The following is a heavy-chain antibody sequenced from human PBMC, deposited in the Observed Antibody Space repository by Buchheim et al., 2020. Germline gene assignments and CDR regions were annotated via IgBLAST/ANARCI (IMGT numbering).Heavy chain of an antibody. CDR1: GFTFSSYR. D-gene: IGHD3-22*01. Sequence: EVQLVESGGGLVQPGGALRLSCAASGFTFSSYRMHWVRQAPGKGLEWVSYISSSGSTIYYADSVKGRFTISRDNAKNSLHLQMNSLRAEDTAVYYCARDLNYDSSGYYSYYYGLDVWGQGTT. CDR2: ISSSGSTI. CDR3: ARDLNYDSSGYYSYYYGLDV. J-gene: IGHJ6*02. V-gene: IGHV3-48*01.